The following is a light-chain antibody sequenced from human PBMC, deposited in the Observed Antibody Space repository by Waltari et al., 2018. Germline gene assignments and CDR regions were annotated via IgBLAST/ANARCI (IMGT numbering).Light chain of an antibody. J-gene: IGLJ1*01. CDR1: SSNIGAGYD. V-gene: IGLV1-40*01. CDR3: QSYDSSLSGPYV. Sequence: QSVLTQPPSVSGAPGQRVTIPFTGSSSNIGAGYDVHWYQHLPGPGPKLLIYNNNKRPSGVPDRFSGSNSGTSASLAITGLQAEDEAEYYCQSYDSSLSGPYVFGTGTKVTVL. CDR2: NNN.